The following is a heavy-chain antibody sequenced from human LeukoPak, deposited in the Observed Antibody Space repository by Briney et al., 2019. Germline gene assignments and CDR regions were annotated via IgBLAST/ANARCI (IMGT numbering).Heavy chain of an antibody. Sequence: WETLSLICTVSGDIFSGFSWSWIRQPAGKGLEWIGRICSSGWTNYSPPLRSRVTMSVDTKNQFSLEVNSVTAADTAVYYCTRDRTGFFDNWGQGTLLTVSS. D-gene: IGHD7-27*01. CDR2: ICSSGWT. V-gene: IGHV4-4*07. J-gene: IGHJ4*02. CDR1: GDIFSGFS. CDR3: TRDRTGFFDN.